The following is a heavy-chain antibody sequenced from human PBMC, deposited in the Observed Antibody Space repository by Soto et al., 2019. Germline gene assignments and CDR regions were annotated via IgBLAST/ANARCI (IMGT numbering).Heavy chain of an antibody. D-gene: IGHD2-15*01. CDR2: IYWDDDK. CDR1: GFSLSTRGVG. V-gene: IGHV2-5*02. J-gene: IGHJ4*02. Sequence: QITLKESGPTLVKPTQTLTLTCTFSGFSLSTRGVGVGWIRQPPGKALDGLTLIYWDDDKRYSTSLKSSLTITTDTSKNPAVIRMTNMDPVDTATYYCVHRRNSGGYFDQWGQGTLVTVSS. CDR3: VHRRNSGGYFDQ.